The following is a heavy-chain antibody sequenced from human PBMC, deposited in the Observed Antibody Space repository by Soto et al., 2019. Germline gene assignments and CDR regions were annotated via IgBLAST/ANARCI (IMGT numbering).Heavy chain of an antibody. CDR3: AREVGRSMVRGADGWFDP. D-gene: IGHD3-10*01. J-gene: IGHJ5*02. CDR2: INAGNGNT. CDR1: GYTFTSYA. V-gene: IGHV1-3*01. Sequence: QVQLVQSGAEVKKPGASVKVSCKASGYTFTSYAMHWVRQAPGQRLEWMGWINAGNGNTKYSQKFQGRVTITRDTSASTAYMELSSLRSEDTAVYDCAREVGRSMVRGADGWFDPLGQGTLVTVSS.